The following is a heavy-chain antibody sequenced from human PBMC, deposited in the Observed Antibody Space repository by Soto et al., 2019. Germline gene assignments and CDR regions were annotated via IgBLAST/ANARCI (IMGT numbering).Heavy chain of an antibody. CDR3: ARDFCGGWCDPHPGGFDS. J-gene: IGHJ4*02. V-gene: IGHV3-33*01. CDR1: GFTFNSYG. D-gene: IGHD2-21*01. Sequence: GGSLRLSCAASGFTFNSYGMHWVRQAPGKGLEWVALIWFDGSNKYYADSVKGRFTISRDNPNNMLYLQMNSLRDEDTAVYYCARDFCGGWCDPHPGGFDSWGQGILVTVSS. CDR2: IWFDGSNK.